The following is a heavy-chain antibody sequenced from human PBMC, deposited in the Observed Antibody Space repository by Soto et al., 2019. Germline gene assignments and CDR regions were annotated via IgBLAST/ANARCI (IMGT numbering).Heavy chain of an antibody. J-gene: IGHJ6*03. D-gene: IGHD3-3*01. CDR3: NTDASLGATIFGVPLNHYYYYYMDV. CDR2: IKSKTDGGTT. CDR1: GFTFSNAC. V-gene: IGHV3-15*01. Sequence: GGSLRLSCAASGFTFSNACMSCVRQAPGNGLEWVGRIKSKTDGGTTDYAAPVKGRFTISRDDSKNTLYLQMNSLKTEDTAVYYCNTDASLGATIFGVPLNHYYYYYMDVWGKGTTVTVSS.